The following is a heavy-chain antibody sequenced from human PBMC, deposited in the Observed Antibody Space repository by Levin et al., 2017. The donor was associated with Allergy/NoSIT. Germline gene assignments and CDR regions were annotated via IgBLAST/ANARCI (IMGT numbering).Heavy chain of an antibody. Sequence: SETLSLTCGVSGGSFSGYCWTWIRQTPGKGLEWIGEINRSGSTNYNPSLNSRVTISVDTSKSQFSLKLQSVTAADTALYYCARAPPAQTVLRGAFDLWGQGTLVTVSS. V-gene: IGHV4-34*01. CDR1: GGSFSGYC. CDR2: INRSGST. CDR3: ARAPPAQTVLRGAFDL. D-gene: IGHD3-10*01. J-gene: IGHJ4*02.